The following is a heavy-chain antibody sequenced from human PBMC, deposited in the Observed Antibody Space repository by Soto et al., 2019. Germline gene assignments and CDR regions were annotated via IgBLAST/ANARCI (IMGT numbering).Heavy chain of an antibody. CDR1: EGTIKTYA. CDR2: ITPFIGTT. Sequence: QVQLVQSGTEVKNPASSVTVACKASEGTIKTYAITWVRQAPGHGLEWMGGITPFIGTTTYAQKLQGKLSITTDESTTTAYMELSILKFDDTAVYYCATDRDYSYHYWGQGTLVTVSS. CDR3: ATDRDYSYHY. J-gene: IGHJ4*02. V-gene: IGHV1-69*01. D-gene: IGHD3-16*01.